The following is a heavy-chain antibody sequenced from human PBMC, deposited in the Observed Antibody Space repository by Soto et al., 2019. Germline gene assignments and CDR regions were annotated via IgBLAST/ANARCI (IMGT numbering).Heavy chain of an antibody. CDR3: AKDRVDYGDYGGLDY. CDR2: ISGSGTNR. V-gene: IGHV3-23*01. J-gene: IGHJ4*02. CDR1: GFTFSSYA. D-gene: IGHD4-17*01. Sequence: EVQLLESGGGLVQPGGSLRLSCAASGFTFSSYAMTWVRQAPGKGLEWVSDISGSGTNRYYADSVKGRFTISRDNSKNTLYLQMNSLRAEDTAVYYCAKDRVDYGDYGGLDYWGQGTLVTVSS.